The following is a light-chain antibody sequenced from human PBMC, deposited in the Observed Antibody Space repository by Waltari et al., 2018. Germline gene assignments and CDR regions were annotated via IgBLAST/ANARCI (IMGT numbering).Light chain of an antibody. Sequence: EIVLTQSPGTLSLSPGERATLSCRASQIVSSSYLAWYQQKPGQAPRLLLYVASSRATGIPDRFSGSGSGTDFTLTISRLEPEDFAVYYCQQYGTPPLTFGGGTKVEI. CDR1: QIVSSSY. CDR3: QQYGTPPLT. CDR2: VAS. J-gene: IGKJ4*01. V-gene: IGKV3-20*01.